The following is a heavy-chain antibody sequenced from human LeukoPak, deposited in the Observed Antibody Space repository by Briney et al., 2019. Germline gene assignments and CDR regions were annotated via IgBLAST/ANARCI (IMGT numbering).Heavy chain of an antibody. V-gene: IGHV1-69*05. CDR2: IIPIFGTA. Sequence: SVKVSCKASGGTFSSYAISWVRQAPGQGLEWMGRIIPIFGTANYAQKFQGRVTITTDESTSTAYMELSSLRSEDTAVYYCARDPIGSSSSRGYCYYMDVWGKGTTVTVSS. D-gene: IGHD6-6*01. CDR3: ARDPIGSSSSRGYCYYMDV. CDR1: GGTFSSYA. J-gene: IGHJ6*03.